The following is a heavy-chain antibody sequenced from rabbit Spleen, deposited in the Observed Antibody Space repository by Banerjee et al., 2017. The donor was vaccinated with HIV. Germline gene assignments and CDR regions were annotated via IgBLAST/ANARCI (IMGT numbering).Heavy chain of an antibody. D-gene: IGHD8-1*01. Sequence: ESGGGLVKPGASLTLTCKASGVSFSVSSYMCWVRQAPGKGLEWIACIEAGSSGFTYFASWAKGRFTISKTSSTTVTLQMTSLTAADTATYFCARDTGTSFSTYGMDLWGQGTLVTVS. V-gene: IGHV1S40*01. CDR1: GVSFSVSSY. CDR2: IEAGSSGFT. CDR3: ARDTGTSFSTYGMDL. J-gene: IGHJ6*01.